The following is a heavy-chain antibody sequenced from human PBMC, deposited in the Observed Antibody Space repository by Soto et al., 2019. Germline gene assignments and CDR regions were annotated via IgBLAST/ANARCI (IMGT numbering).Heavy chain of an antibody. D-gene: IGHD1-1*01. V-gene: IGHV6-1*01. Sequence: SQTLSLTCAISGDSVSSSSAAWSWIRQSPSRGLEWLGRTYYRSKWYNDYAISVKSRITINPDTSKNQFSLQLNSVTPEDTAVYYCARLSWNDVTAWGQGTLVTVSS. CDR1: GDSVSSSSAA. CDR2: TYYRSKWYN. CDR3: ARLSWNDVTA. J-gene: IGHJ4*02.